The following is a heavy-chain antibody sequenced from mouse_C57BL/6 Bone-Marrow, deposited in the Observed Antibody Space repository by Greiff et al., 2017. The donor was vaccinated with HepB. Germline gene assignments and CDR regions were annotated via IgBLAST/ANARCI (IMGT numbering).Heavy chain of an antibody. CDR2: IDPNSGST. CDR3: ARRYYGSSPWFAY. Sequence: QVQLQQPGAELVKPGASVKLSCKASGYTFTSYWMHWVKQRPGQGLEWIGLIDPNSGSTNYNEKFKSKATLTVDKSSSTAYMQLSSLTSEDSAVYYCARRYYGSSPWFAYWGQGTLVTGSA. V-gene: IGHV1-64*01. D-gene: IGHD1-1*01. J-gene: IGHJ3*01. CDR1: GYTFTSYW.